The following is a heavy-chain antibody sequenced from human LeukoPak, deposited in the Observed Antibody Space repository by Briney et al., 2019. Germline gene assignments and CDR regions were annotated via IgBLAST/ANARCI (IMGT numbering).Heavy chain of an antibody. CDR3: ARTPCSSTSCLTQPTMEGLSYFDY. V-gene: IGHV3-30*04. Sequence: GGSLRLSCAASGFTFSSYAMHWVRQAPGKGLEWVAVISYDGSNKYYADSVKGRFTISRDNSKNTLYLQVNSLRAEDTAVYYCARTPCSSTSCLTQPTMEGLSYFDYWGQGTLVTVSS. D-gene: IGHD2-2*01. CDR2: ISYDGSNK. J-gene: IGHJ4*02. CDR1: GFTFSSYA.